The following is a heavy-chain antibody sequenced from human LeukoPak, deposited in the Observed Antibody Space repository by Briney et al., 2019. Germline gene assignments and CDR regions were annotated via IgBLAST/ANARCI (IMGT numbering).Heavy chain of an antibody. CDR3: ARRRGQGSGSYFHYYYYGMDV. V-gene: IGHV4-34*01. D-gene: IGHD3-10*01. CDR2: INHSGAT. CDR1: GGSFGGYY. J-gene: IGHJ6*02. Sequence: PSETLSLTCAVYGGSFGGYYWNWIRQPPGEGLEWIGEINHSGATNYNPSLKSRVTISVDTSKNQFSLKLSSVSAADTAVYSCARRRGQGSGSYFHYYYYGMDVWGQGTTVTVSS.